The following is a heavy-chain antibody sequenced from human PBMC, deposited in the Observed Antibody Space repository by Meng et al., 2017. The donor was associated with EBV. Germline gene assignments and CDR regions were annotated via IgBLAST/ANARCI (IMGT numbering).Heavy chain of an antibody. D-gene: IGHD4-11*01. CDR2: IYYTGST. V-gene: IGHV4-61*01. CDR1: GGSVNNESYY. Sequence: QVQLQESGPGLVKPSETLSLICTVSGGSVNNESYYWGWIRQPPGKGLEYIGYIYYTGSTNYNSSLKSRVTISLDKSKNQFSLKLTSLTAADTAIYYCARGDYTNYPRWFDPWGQGTLVTVSS. CDR3: ARGDYTNYPRWFDP. J-gene: IGHJ5*02.